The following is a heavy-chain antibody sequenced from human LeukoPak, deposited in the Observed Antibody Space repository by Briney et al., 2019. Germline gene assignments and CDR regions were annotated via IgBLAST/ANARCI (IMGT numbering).Heavy chain of an antibody. J-gene: IGHJ5*02. D-gene: IGHD3-9*01. Sequence: GASVSVSYRASGYTFTIYGIRWVRQAPGQGLEGMGWISDYNGNTNYAQKLRGRDNMTTDTSTSTAYMELRSLRSDDTAVYYCARVDGFPLLFDPWGQGTLVTVSS. CDR2: ISDYNGNT. V-gene: IGHV1-18*01. CDR3: ARVDGFPLLFDP. CDR1: GYTFTIYG.